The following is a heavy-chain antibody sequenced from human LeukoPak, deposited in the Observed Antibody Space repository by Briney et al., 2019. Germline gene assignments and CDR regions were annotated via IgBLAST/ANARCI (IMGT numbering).Heavy chain of an antibody. J-gene: IGHJ4*02. Sequence: SETLSLTCTVSGGSINNYHWSWIRQPAGKGLEWIGQIYTDGSTNYNPPLKSRFSMSRDTTEDRVSLTIRSVTAADTAFYYCARRDISSGWSFDYWGQGTLVTVSS. D-gene: IGHD6-19*01. V-gene: IGHV4-4*07. CDR3: ARRDISSGWSFDY. CDR2: IYTDGST. CDR1: GGSINNYH.